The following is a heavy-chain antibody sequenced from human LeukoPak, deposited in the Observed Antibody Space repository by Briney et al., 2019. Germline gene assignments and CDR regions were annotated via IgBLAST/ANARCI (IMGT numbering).Heavy chain of an antibody. D-gene: IGHD3-10*01. J-gene: IGHJ6*03. CDR3: ARGTYYGSTHYMDV. Sequence: SETLSLTCTVSGGSISSHYWSWIRQPPGKGLEWIAYIYYSGSTNYNPSLRSRVTISIDTSKNHFSLKLSSVTAADTAVYFCARGTYYGSTHYMDVWGKGTTVTISS. CDR2: IYYSGST. V-gene: IGHV4-59*11. CDR1: GGSISSHY.